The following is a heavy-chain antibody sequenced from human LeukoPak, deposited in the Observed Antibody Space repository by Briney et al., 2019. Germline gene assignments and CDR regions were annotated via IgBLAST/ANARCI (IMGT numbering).Heavy chain of an antibody. CDR3: ARGGWGYYYYYGMDV. CDR2: MNPNSGNT. D-gene: IGHD3-16*01. CDR1: GYTFTSYD. J-gene: IGHJ6*02. Sequence: ASVKVSCKASGYTFTSYDINWVRQATGQGLEWMGWMNPNSGNTGYAQKFQGRVTMTRNTSISTAYMELCSLRSEDTAVYYCARGGWGYYYYYGMDVWGQGTTVTVSS. V-gene: IGHV1-8*01.